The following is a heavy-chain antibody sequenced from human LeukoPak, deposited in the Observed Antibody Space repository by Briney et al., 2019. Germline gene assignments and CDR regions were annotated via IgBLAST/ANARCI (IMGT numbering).Heavy chain of an antibody. CDR2: ISSTSSYI. CDR3: ANRGSMVRGVSPNGDFYYMDV. D-gene: IGHD3-10*01. Sequence: GGSLRLSCAASTFTFTTYSMIWVRQAPGKGLEWVSSISSTSSYIYYADSVKGRFTISRDNSKNTLYLQMNSLRAEDTAVYYCANRGSMVRGVSPNGDFYYMDVWGKGTTVTISS. J-gene: IGHJ6*03. CDR1: TFTFTTYS. V-gene: IGHV3-21*01.